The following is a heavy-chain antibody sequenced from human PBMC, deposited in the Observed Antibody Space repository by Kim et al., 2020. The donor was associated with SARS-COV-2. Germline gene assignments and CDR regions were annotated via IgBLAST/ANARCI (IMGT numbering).Heavy chain of an antibody. CDR1: GYTFTSYA. CDR2: INAGNGNT. V-gene: IGHV1-3*01. J-gene: IGHJ6*02. Sequence: ASVKVSCKASGYTFTSYAMHWVRQAPGQRLEWMGWINAGNGNTKYSQKFQGRVTITRDTSASTAYMELSSLRSEDTAVYYCARGLLSITMIVVAPPGGMDVWGQGTTVTVSS. CDR3: ARGLLSITMIVVAPPGGMDV. D-gene: IGHD3-22*01.